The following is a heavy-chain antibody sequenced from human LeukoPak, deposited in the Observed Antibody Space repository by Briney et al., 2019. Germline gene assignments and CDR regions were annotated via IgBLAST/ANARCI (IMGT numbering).Heavy chain of an antibody. CDR2: IYYSAST. Sequence: PSETLSLTCTVSGGSISSYYWSWIRQPPGKGLEWIGYIYYSASTNYNPSLKSRVTISVDTSKNQFSLKLSSVTAADTAVYYCARRSSGYYYWYFDLWGRGTLVTVSS. CDR1: GGSISSYY. J-gene: IGHJ2*01. D-gene: IGHD3-22*01. CDR3: ARRSSGYYYWYFDL. V-gene: IGHV4-59*01.